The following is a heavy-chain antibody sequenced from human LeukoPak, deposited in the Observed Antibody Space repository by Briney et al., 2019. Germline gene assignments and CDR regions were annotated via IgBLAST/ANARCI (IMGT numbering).Heavy chain of an antibody. J-gene: IGHJ4*02. CDR2: ISGSGGST. CDR1: GSTFTSYA. Sequence: PGGPLKLPCAPPGSTFTSYALSWFPQPPGKGLGWSSPISGSGGSTYYADSVKGQFTISRDNSKNTLYLQMNSLRAEDTAVYYCAKVGPYYDFRSGYHVDYWGQGTLVTVSS. CDR3: AKVGPYYDFRSGYHVDY. D-gene: IGHD3-3*01. V-gene: IGHV3-23*01.